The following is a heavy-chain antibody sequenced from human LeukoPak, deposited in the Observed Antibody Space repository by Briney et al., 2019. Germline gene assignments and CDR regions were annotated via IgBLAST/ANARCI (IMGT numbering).Heavy chain of an antibody. D-gene: IGHD3-22*01. CDR3: ARIHYYDSSGYYPLFDY. CDR1: GFSLSTSGMC. Sequence: SGPALVKPTQTLTLTCTFSGFSLSTSGMCVSWIRQPPGKALEWLARIDWDDDKYYSTSLKTRLTISKDTSKNQVVLTMTNMGPVDTATYYCARIHYYDSSGYYPLFDYWGQGTLVTVSS. V-gene: IGHV2-70*11. CDR2: IDWDDDK. J-gene: IGHJ4*02.